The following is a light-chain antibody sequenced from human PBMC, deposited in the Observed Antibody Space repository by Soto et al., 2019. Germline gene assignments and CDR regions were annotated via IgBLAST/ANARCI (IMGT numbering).Light chain of an antibody. V-gene: IGKV1-5*01. CDR2: DAS. CDR3: QQYNSTWT. Sequence: DIQMTQSPSTLSASVGDRVTITCRASQGISSWLAWYQQKPGKAPKLLIYDASSLESGVPSRFSGSGSGTEFTLTISSLQPDDFATYYCQQYNSTWTFGQGTKVEIK. CDR1: QGISSW. J-gene: IGKJ1*01.